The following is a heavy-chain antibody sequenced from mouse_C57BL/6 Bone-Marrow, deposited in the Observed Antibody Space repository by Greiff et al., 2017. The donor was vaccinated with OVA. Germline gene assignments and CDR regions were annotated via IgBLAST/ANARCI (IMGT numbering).Heavy chain of an antibody. CDR2: IDPENGDT. D-gene: IGHD2-14*01. Sequence: VQLQQSGAELVRPGASVKLSCTASGFNIKDDYMHWVKQRPEQGLEWIGWIDPENGDTEYASKFQGKATITTDTSSNTAYLQLSSLTSEDTAVYYCTSLWVRRGGYWGQGTTLTVSS. V-gene: IGHV14-4*01. J-gene: IGHJ2*01. CDR3: TSLWVRRGGY. CDR1: GFNIKDDY.